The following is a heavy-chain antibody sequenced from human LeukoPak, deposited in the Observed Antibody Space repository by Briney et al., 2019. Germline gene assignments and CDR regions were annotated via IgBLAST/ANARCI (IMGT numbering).Heavy chain of an antibody. J-gene: IGHJ6*02. V-gene: IGHV3-23*01. Sequence: PGGSLRLSCAASGFSFSNYAMSWVRQAPGEGLDWVSTISDSGRDAYYADYVKGRFTISRDNSKTTLYLQMTSLRVEDTATYYCAKVPYSDYGSGRPPFMDVWGQGTTVAVSS. CDR1: GFSFSNYA. CDR2: ISDSGRDA. CDR3: AKVPYSDYGSGRPPFMDV. D-gene: IGHD3-10*01.